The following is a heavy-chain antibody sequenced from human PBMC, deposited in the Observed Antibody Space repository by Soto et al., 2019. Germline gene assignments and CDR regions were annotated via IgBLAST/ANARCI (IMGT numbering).Heavy chain of an antibody. J-gene: IGHJ6*02. D-gene: IGHD5-18*01. V-gene: IGHV3-23*01. CDR3: AKMWGGSYGFSSGMDV. CDR1: GFTFSSYA. Sequence: EVQLLESGGGLVQPGGSLRLSCAASGFTFSSYAMSWVRQAPGKGLEWVSAISGSGGSTYYADSVKGRFTISRDNSKNTLYPQMNSLRAEDTAVYYCAKMWGGSYGFSSGMDVWGQGTTVTVSS. CDR2: ISGSGGST.